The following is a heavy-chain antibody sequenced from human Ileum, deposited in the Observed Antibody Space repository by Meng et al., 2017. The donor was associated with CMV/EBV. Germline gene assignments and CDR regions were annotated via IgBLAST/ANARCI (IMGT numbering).Heavy chain of an antibody. Sequence: GESLKISCAASGFTFSSYSMNWVRQAPGKGLEWVSSISSSSSYIYYADSVKGRFTISRDNAKNSLYLQMNSLRAEDTAVYYCAREEGMDVWGQGTMVTVSS. CDR1: GFTFSSYS. CDR2: ISSSSSYI. CDR3: AREEGMDV. V-gene: IGHV3-21*01. J-gene: IGHJ6*02.